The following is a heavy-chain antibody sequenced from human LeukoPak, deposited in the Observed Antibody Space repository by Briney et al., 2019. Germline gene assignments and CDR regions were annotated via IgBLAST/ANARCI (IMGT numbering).Heavy chain of an antibody. V-gene: IGHV3-23*02. Sequence: GGSLRLSCAASGYTYSSYTMFWVRQPPGKGLEWVSAIDGSGVTSFYGDSVKARFTISRDNSKNTLYLQMNSLRAEDTALYYCAKRVAEQSTSWYIDIWGLGTMVTVSS. CDR3: AKRVAEQSTSWYIDI. J-gene: IGHJ3*02. CDR2: IDGSGVTS. D-gene: IGHD6-19*01. CDR1: GYTYSSYT.